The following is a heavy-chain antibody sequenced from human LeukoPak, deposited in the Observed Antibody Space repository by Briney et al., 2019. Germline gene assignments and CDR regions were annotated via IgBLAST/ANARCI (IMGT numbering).Heavy chain of an antibody. CDR2: INHSGST. Sequence: PSETLSLTCAVYGGSFSGYYWSWIRQPPGKGLEWIGEINHSGSTNYNPSLKSRVTISVDTSKNQFSLKLSSVTAADTAVYYCARGPPGNRYSNYVFGYWGRGTLVTVSS. V-gene: IGHV4-34*01. D-gene: IGHD4-11*01. CDR3: ARGPPGNRYSNYVFGY. CDR1: GGSFSGYY. J-gene: IGHJ4*02.